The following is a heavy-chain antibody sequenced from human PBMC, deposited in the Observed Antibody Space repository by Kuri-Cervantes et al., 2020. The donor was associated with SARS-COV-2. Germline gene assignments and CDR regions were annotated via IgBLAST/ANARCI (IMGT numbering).Heavy chain of an antibody. V-gene: IGHV3-23*01. D-gene: IGHD1-1*01. CDR2: ISGSGGST. CDR1: GFTFSSYA. Sequence: GESLKISCAASGFTFSSYAMSWVRQAPGKGLEWVSAISGSGGSTYYADSVKGRFTISRDNSKNTLYLQMNSLRAEDTAVYYCARWNHWFDPWGQGTLVTVSS. CDR3: ARWNHWFDP. J-gene: IGHJ5*02.